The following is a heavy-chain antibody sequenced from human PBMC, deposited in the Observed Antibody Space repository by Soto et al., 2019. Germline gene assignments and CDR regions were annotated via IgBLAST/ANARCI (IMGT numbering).Heavy chain of an antibody. J-gene: IGHJ4*02. CDR3: VRDRVVAPAATYYFDY. D-gene: IGHD2-2*01. V-gene: IGHV1-46*03. Sequence: ASVKVSCQASGYTFIQYYMHWVRQPPGQGLEGMVIINPSGPRTPYAQRFQGRLTMTRDKSTSTVDMELSSLRSEDTALYYCVRDRVVAPAATYYFDYCGQGTLVTSPQ. CDR1: GYTFIQYY. CDR2: INPSGPRT.